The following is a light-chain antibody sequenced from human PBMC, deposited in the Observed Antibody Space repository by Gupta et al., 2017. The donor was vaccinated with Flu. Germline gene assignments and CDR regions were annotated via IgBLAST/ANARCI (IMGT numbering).Light chain of an antibody. CDR1: NLGNKN. CDR3: QVWDSTSDHVV. V-gene: IGLV3-21*02. J-gene: IGLJ2*01. CDR2: DNG. Sequence: SSVLTQSPSVSVAPGETATFSCGGDNLGNKNVHWYQQRPGLAPALVVFDNGARPSGIPERFSGSNSGNTATLTISRVEAGDEADYYCQVWDSTSDHVVFGGGTKLTVL.